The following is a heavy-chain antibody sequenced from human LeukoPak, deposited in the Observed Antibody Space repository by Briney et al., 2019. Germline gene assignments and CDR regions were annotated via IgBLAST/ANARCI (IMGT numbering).Heavy chain of an antibody. CDR3: ARDLESGVGTYYGMDV. D-gene: IGHD3-10*01. Sequence: SETLSLTCTVSGGSISRSSYYWGWIRQPPGKGLEWIGSVYYSGSTYYNPSLKSRVTIFVDTSKKEFSLKLSSVTAADTAVYYCARDLESGVGTYYGMDVWGQGTTVTVSS. J-gene: IGHJ6*02. CDR1: GGSISRSSYY. V-gene: IGHV4-39*02. CDR2: VYYSGST.